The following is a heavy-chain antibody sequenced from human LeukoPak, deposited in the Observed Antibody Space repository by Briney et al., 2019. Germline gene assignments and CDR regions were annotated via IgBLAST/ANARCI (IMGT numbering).Heavy chain of an antibody. CDR1: GGSISSSSYY. Sequence: PSETLSLTCTASGGSISSSSYYWGWIRQPPGKGLEWIGSIYHSGSTYYNPSLMSRVTMSVDTSKNQFSLKLSSVTAADTVVFHCARHNWRSNSDDAVDIWGQGTMVTVSS. V-gene: IGHV4-39*01. CDR3: ARHNWRSNSDDAVDI. CDR2: IYHSGST. J-gene: IGHJ3*02. D-gene: IGHD1-20*01.